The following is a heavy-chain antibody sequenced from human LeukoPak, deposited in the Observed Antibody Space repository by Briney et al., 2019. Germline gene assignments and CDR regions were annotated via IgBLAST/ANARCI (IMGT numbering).Heavy chain of an antibody. V-gene: IGHV3-23*01. Sequence: GGSLRLSCAASGFTFSNAWMSWVRQAPGKGLEWVSAISGSGGSTYYADSVKGRFTISRDNSKNTLYLQMNSLRAEDTAVYYCAKGIAAAGKSTYYFDYWGQGTLVTVSS. J-gene: IGHJ4*02. CDR2: ISGSGGST. D-gene: IGHD6-13*01. CDR1: GFTFSNAW. CDR3: AKGIAAAGKSTYYFDY.